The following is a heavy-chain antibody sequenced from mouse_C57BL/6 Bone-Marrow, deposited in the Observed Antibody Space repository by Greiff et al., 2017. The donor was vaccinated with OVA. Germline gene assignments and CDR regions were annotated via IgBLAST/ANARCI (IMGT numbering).Heavy chain of an antibody. V-gene: IGHV5-6*01. J-gene: IGHJ4*01. Sequence: EVQLVESGGGLVKPGGSLKLSCAASGFTFSSYGMSWVRQTPDKRLEWVATISSGGSYTYYPDSVKGRFTISRDNAKNTLYLQMSSLKSEDTAMYYCARQYSNYVNAMDYWGQGTSVTVSS. D-gene: IGHD2-5*01. CDR3: ARQYSNYVNAMDY. CDR1: GFTFSSYG. CDR2: ISSGGSYT.